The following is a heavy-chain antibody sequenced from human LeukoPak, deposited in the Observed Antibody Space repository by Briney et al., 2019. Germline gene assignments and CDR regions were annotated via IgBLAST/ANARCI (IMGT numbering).Heavy chain of an antibody. CDR2: IYSGGST. D-gene: IGHD5-24*01. Sequence: TGGSLRLSCAASGFTVSSNYMSWVRQAPGKGLEWVSVIYSGGSTYYADSVKGRFTISRDNSKNTLYLQMNSLRAEDTAVYYCASGWPRYRSFDYWGQGTLVTVSS. CDR1: GFTVSSNY. J-gene: IGHJ4*02. CDR3: ASGWPRYRSFDY. V-gene: IGHV3-53*01.